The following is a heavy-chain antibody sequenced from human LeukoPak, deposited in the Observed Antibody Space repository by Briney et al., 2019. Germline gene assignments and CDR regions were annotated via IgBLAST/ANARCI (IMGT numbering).Heavy chain of an antibody. Sequence: GGSLRLSCAASGLTLRNYWMQWVRQAPGKGLVWVSRISTDGGTTGYADSVKGRFTVSRDNAKNILYLHMSSLRAEDTAVYYCARGHYNSGDYWGQGTLVTVSS. V-gene: IGHV3-74*01. J-gene: IGHJ4*02. CDR3: ARGHYNSGDY. CDR2: ISTDGGTT. CDR1: GLTLRNYW. D-gene: IGHD3-10*01.